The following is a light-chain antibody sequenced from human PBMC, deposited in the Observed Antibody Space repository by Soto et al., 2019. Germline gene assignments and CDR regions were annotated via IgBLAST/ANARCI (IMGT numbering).Light chain of an antibody. CDR3: QQSYSTPWT. CDR1: QTISSY. CDR2: GAS. J-gene: IGKJ1*01. V-gene: IGKV1-39*01. Sequence: DNQMTQSPSSLSASIGDRVTITCRASQTISSYLKWYQQKPGKAPKLLIYGASILQTGVPSRFSRSGSGTDFTLTISSLQPEDIATYYCQQSYSTPWTFGQGTKGEIK.